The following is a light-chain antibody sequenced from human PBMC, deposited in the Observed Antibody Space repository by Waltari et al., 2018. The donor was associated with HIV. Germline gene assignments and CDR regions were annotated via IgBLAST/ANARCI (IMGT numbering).Light chain of an antibody. J-gene: IGLJ1*01. CDR3: CSYGGSLTPYV. Sequence: QSALTQPRSVSGSPGQSVSISCTGSHSNIGTFYYVSWYQQHPGKAPKLMIYDVNKRPSGVPDRFSGSKSGSTASLTISGLQAEDEADYYCCSYGGSLTPYVFGTGTEVTVL. V-gene: IGLV2-11*01. CDR2: DVN. CDR1: HSNIGTFYY.